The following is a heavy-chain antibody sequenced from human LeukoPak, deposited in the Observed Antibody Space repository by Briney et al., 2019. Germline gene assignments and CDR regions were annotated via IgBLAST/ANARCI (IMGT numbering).Heavy chain of an antibody. CDR1: GFTVSTNY. Sequence: PGGSLRLSCAASGFTVSTNYMSWVRQAPGKGLEWVSVIDSGGSKKYAESVKGRFTISRDNSKNTLYLQMNSQRAEDTAVYYCARESPDDSSASWGQGTLVTVSS. D-gene: IGHD3-22*01. CDR3: ARESPDDSSAS. V-gene: IGHV3-66*01. J-gene: IGHJ5*02. CDR2: IDSGGSK.